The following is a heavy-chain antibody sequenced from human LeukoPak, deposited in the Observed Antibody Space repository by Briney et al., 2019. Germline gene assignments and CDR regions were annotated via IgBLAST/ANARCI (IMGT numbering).Heavy chain of an antibody. D-gene: IGHD6-13*01. J-gene: IGHJ4*02. CDR2: IYYSGST. CDR3: ARGRGSSWYYFDS. Sequence: ASETLSLTCTVSGGSISSGDYYWSWIRQPPGKGLEWIGYIYYSGSTYYNPSLKSRVTISVDTSKNQFSLNLSSVTAADTAVYYCARGRGSSWYYFDSWGQGTLVTVSS. V-gene: IGHV4-30-4*08. CDR1: GGSISSGDYY.